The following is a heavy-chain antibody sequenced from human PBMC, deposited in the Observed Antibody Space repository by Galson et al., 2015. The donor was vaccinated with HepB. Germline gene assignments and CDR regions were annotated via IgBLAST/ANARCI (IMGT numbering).Heavy chain of an antibody. CDR3: AKDRVWAVAGTSDY. Sequence: SLRLSCAASGFTFSSYAMSWVRQAPGKGLEWVSAISGSGGSTYYADSVEGRFTISRDNSKNTLYLQMNSLRAEDTAVYYCAKDRVWAVAGTSDYWGQGTLVTVSS. V-gene: IGHV3-23*01. CDR2: ISGSGGST. CDR1: GFTFSSYA. D-gene: IGHD6-19*01. J-gene: IGHJ4*02.